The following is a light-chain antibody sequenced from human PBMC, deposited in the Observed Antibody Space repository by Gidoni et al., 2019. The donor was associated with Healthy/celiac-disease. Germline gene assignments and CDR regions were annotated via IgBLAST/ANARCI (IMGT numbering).Light chain of an antibody. CDR3: QQYET. Sequence: DIQMTQSPSSLSASVGDRVTITCQASQDISNYLNWYQQKPGKAPKLLIYDASNLETGVPSRFSGSGSGTDFTFTISSLQPEDIATYYCQQYETFXXXTKLEIK. CDR2: DAS. J-gene: IGKJ2*01. V-gene: IGKV1-33*01. CDR1: QDISNY.